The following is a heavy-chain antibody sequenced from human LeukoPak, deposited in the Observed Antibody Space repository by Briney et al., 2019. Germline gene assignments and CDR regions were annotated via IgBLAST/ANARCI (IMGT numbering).Heavy chain of an antibody. V-gene: IGHV4-4*07. CDR1: GGSISSYY. CDR2: IYTSGST. Sequence: SETLSPTCTVSGGSISSYYWSWIRQPAGKGLEWIGRIYTSGSTNYNPSLKSRVTMSVDTSKNQFSLKLSSVTAADTAVYYCARGYYDSSGYYGSRDAFDIWGQGTMVTVSS. J-gene: IGHJ3*02. D-gene: IGHD3-22*01. CDR3: ARGYYDSSGYYGSRDAFDI.